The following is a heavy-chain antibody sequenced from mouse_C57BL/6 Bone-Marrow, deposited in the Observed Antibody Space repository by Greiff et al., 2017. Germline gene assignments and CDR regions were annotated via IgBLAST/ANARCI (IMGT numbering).Heavy chain of an antibody. Sequence: EVKLQQSGPVLVKPGASVKMSCKASGYTFTDYYMNWVKQSHGKSLEWIGVINPYNGGTSYNQKFKGKATLTVDKSSSTAYMELNSLTSEDSAVSYCDYGSSYGWFAYWGQGTLVTVSA. CDR3: DYGSSYGWFAY. CDR2: INPYNGGT. V-gene: IGHV1-19*01. J-gene: IGHJ3*01. CDR1: GYTFTDYY. D-gene: IGHD1-1*01.